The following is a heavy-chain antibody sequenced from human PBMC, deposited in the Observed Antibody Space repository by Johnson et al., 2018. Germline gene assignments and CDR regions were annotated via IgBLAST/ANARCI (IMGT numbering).Heavy chain of an antibody. D-gene: IGHD1-7*01. Sequence: QVQLVQSGGGVVQPGRSLRLSCAASGFIFSTYGMNWVRQAPDKGLEWVALIWNDGSKQYYADSVKGRFTTSRDNSKSTFYLQMDSLGVEDTAVYSCAREDWKYGLGTRDMWGQGTRVAVSS. CDR3: AREDWKYGLGTRDM. J-gene: IGHJ3*01. CDR1: GFIFSTYG. CDR2: IWNDGSKQ. V-gene: IGHV3-33*01.